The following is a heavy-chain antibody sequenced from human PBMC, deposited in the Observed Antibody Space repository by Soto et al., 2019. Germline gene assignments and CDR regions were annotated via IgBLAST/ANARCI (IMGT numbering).Heavy chain of an antibody. CDR3: AHLTYYYDSSGYPSEPFDY. V-gene: IGHV2-5*02. CDR1: GFSLSTSGVG. CDR2: IYWDDDK. Sequence: QITLKESGPTLVKPTQTLTLTCTFSGFSLSTSGVGVGWIRQPPGKALEWLALIYWDDDKRYSPSLKSRLTITKDTSKNQVVLTMTNMDPVDTATYYCAHLTYYYDSSGYPSEPFDYWGQGTLVTVSS. J-gene: IGHJ4*02. D-gene: IGHD3-22*01.